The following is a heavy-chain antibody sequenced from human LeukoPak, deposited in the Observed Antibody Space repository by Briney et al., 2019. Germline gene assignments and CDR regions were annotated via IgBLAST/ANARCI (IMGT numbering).Heavy chain of an antibody. CDR1: GFTFSNAW. Sequence: PGGSLRLSCAASGFTFSNAWMSWVRQAPGKGLEWVGRIKSKTDGGTTDYAAPVKGRFTISRDDSKNTLYLQMNSLKTEDTAVYHCTTDPQDLGYCTNGVCSHFDYWGQGTLVTVSS. J-gene: IGHJ4*02. V-gene: IGHV3-15*01. D-gene: IGHD2-8*01. CDR2: IKSKTDGGTT. CDR3: TTDPQDLGYCTNGVCSHFDY.